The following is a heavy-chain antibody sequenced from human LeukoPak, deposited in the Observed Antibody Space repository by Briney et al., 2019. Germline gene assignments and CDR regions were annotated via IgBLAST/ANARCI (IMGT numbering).Heavy chain of an antibody. D-gene: IGHD3-9*01. CDR1: GFTFSSYG. J-gene: IGHJ4*02. V-gene: IGHV3-30*18. CDR2: ISYDGSNK. CDR3: AKGRLPIYVLRYFDWSFDY. Sequence: GGPLRLSCAASGFTFSSYGMHWVRQAPGKGLEWVAVISYDGSNKYYADSVKGRFTISRDNSKNTLYLQMNSLRAEDTAVYYCAKGRLPIYVLRYFDWSFDYWGQGTLVTVSS.